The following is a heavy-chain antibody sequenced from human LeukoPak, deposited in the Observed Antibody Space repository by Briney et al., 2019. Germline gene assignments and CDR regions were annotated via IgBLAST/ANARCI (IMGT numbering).Heavy chain of an antibody. CDR3: AWGGYSGYDLFFDP. V-gene: IGHV1-8*01. J-gene: IGHJ5*02. CDR2: MNPNSGNT. CDR1: GYTFTSYD. Sequence: ASVKVSCKASGYTFTSYDINWVRQATGQGLEWTGWMNPNSGNTGYAQKFQGRVTMTRNTSISTAYMELSSLRSEDTAVYYCAWGGYSGYDLFFDPWGQGTLVTVSS. D-gene: IGHD5-12*01.